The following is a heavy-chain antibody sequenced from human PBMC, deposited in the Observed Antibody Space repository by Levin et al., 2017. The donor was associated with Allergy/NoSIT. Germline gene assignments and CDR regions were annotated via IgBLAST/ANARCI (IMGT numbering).Heavy chain of an antibody. D-gene: IGHD4-11*01. CDR2: IYTSGST. J-gene: IGHJ6*02. Sequence: GSLRLSCTVSGGSISSYYWSWIRQPAGKGLEWIGRIYTSGSTNYNPSLKSRVTMSVDTSKNQFSLKLSSVTAADTAVYYCARDFGSQRYSNYDFGGGRTKYYYYGMDVWGQGTTVTVSS. CDR1: GGSISSYY. CDR3: ARDFGSQRYSNYDFGGGRTKYYYYGMDV. V-gene: IGHV4-4*07.